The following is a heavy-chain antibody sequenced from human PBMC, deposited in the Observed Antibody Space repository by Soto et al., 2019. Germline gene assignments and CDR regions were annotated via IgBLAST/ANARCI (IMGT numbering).Heavy chain of an antibody. CDR2: IYYSGST. J-gene: IGHJ3*02. D-gene: IGHD3-22*01. CDR1: GGSISSGGYY. Sequence: SETLSLTSTVSGGSISSGGYYWSCIRQHPGKGLELIGYIYYSGSTYYNPSLKIRVTISVDTSKNHFSLKLSYVTAADTAVYYCARAVSDSSRTGAFDIWGQGTMVTVSS. V-gene: IGHV4-31*03. CDR3: ARAVSDSSRTGAFDI.